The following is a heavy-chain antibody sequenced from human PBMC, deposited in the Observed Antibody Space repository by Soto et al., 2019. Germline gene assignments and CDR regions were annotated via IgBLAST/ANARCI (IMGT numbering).Heavy chain of an antibody. D-gene: IGHD6-19*01. Sequence: EVQLLESGGGLVQPGGSLRLSCVASGFTFSSYAMSWVRQAPGKGLEWVSLISGTGGATYYAGSVKGRFTVSRDTSKNSLYVQINSLRAEDTAVYYCAKSVGYSGGWYDYWGQGILVTVSS. V-gene: IGHV3-23*01. CDR3: AKSVGYSGGWYDY. CDR2: ISGTGGAT. J-gene: IGHJ4*02. CDR1: GFTFSSYA.